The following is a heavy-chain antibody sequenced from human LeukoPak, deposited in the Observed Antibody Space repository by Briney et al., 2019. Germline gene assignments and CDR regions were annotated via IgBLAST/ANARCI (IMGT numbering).Heavy chain of an antibody. Sequence: GGSLRLSCAASGFTFSGYSMNWVRQAPGKGLEWVSSISSSSSYIYYADSVKGRFTISRDNAKNSLYLQMNSLRAEDTAVYYCARDLSGYSYGFDYWGQGTLVTVSS. D-gene: IGHD5-18*01. CDR2: ISSSSSYI. J-gene: IGHJ4*02. V-gene: IGHV3-21*01. CDR1: GFTFSGYS. CDR3: ARDLSGYSYGFDY.